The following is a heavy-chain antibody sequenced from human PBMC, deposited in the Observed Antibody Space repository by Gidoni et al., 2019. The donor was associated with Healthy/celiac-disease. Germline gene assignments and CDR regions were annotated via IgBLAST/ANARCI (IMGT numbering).Heavy chain of an antibody. V-gene: IGHV3-21*01. J-gene: IGHJ4*02. CDR2: ISSSSSYI. D-gene: IGHD1-26*01. CDR3: ARARVGATGLVDFDY. Sequence: EVQLVESGGGLVKPGGSLRLSCAASGFTFSRYSMNWVRQAPGKGLEWVSSISSSSSYIYYADSVKGRFTISRDNAKNSLYLQMNSLRAEDTAVYYCARARVGATGLVDFDYWGQGTLVTVSS. CDR1: GFTFSRYS.